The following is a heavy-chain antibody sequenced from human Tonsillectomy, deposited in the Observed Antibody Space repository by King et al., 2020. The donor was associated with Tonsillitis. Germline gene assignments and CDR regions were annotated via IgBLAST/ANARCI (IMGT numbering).Heavy chain of an antibody. D-gene: IGHD5-24*01. J-gene: IGHJ3*02. CDR2: INQSGST. V-gene: IGHV4-34*01. Sequence: VQLPQWGAGLLKPSETLSLTCDVNGGFLSGYYWSWIRQPPEKGLEWIGEINQSGSTNDNPSLKSRVTMSVDTPKNQFSLKLSSVTAADTAVYYCARSRAERWLQILVVDGDFDIWGQGTMVTVSS. CDR3: ARSRAERWLQILVVDGDFDI. CDR1: GGFLSGYY.